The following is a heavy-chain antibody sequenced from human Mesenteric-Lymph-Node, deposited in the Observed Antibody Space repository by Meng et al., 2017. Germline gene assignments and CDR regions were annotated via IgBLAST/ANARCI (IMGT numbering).Heavy chain of an antibody. CDR1: KFTFSSCA. CDR2: ISGSGGNT. CDR3: TTGVYYYDSSGTGYFDY. D-gene: IGHD3-22*01. V-gene: IGHV3-23*01. Sequence: GESLKISCAASKFTFSSCAMTWVRQAPGKGLEWVSGISGSGGNTYYAGSVMGRFTISRDNSKNTLYLQMNSLKTEDTAVYYCTTGVYYYDSSGTGYFDYWGQGTQVTVSS. J-gene: IGHJ4*02.